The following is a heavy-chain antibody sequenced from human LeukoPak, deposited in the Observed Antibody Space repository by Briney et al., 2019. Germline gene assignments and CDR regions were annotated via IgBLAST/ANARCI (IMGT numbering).Heavy chain of an antibody. D-gene: IGHD1-26*01. V-gene: IGHV3-30*18. Sequence: GGSLRLSCTASAFTFRSYGMPWVRQAPGKGLEWVVVISYDGSNKYYGDSVKGRFTISRDNSKNTLYLQMNSLRAEDTGLYYCAKEDRATAIFDYWGQGTLVTVSS. J-gene: IGHJ4*02. CDR1: AFTFRSYG. CDR2: ISYDGSNK. CDR3: AKEDRATAIFDY.